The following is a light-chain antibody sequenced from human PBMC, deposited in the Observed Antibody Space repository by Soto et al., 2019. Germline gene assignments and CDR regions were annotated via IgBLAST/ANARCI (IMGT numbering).Light chain of an antibody. V-gene: IGKV1-27*01. CDR3: QKYSSVPV. CDR1: QGIRTY. J-gene: IGKJ3*01. CDR2: AAS. Sequence: DIQMTQSPTSLSASVGDRVTITCRESQGIRTYVAWYQQIPGKAPKLLIYAASTLQSGVPSRFSGSGSGTDFTRTINGLQPEDVATYSCQKYSSVPVFGPGTKVEIK.